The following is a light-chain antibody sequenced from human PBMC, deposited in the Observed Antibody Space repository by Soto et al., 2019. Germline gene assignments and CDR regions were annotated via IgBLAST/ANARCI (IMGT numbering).Light chain of an antibody. V-gene: IGKV1-39*01. J-gene: IGKJ1*01. CDR3: QQSHTART. CDR1: QTIINN. CDR2: ATS. Sequence: DIQMTQSPASLSASVGDRFTITCRTSQTIINNLNWYQQKPGRAPKLLIYATSSLQSGVPSRFSGSGSGTDFTLTISSLQPEDFATYFCQQSHTARTFGQGTKVDIK.